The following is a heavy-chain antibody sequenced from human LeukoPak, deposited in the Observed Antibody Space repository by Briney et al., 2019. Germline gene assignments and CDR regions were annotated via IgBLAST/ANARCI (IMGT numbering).Heavy chain of an antibody. V-gene: IGHV4-34*01. CDR2: INHSGST. D-gene: IGHD3-22*01. J-gene: IGHJ4*02. Sequence: SETLSLTCAVYGGSFSGYYWSWIRQPPGKGLEWIGEINHSGSTNYNPSLKSRVTISVDTSKNQFSLKLSSVTAADTAVYYCARGSRSRTTYYYDSSGYYYWGQGTLVTVSS. CDR1: GGSFSGYY. CDR3: ARGSRSRTTYYYDSSGYYY.